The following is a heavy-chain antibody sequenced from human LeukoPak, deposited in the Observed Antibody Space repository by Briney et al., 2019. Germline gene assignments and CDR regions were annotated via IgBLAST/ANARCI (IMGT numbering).Heavy chain of an antibody. CDR1: GGSFSGYY. V-gene: IGHV4-34*01. Sequence: SETLSLTCAVYGGSFSGYYWSWIRQPPGKGLEWIGEINHSGSTNYNPSLKSRVTISVDTSKNQFSLKLSSVTAADTAVYYCARRMTTSDYWGQGTLDTVSS. D-gene: IGHD4-17*01. CDR3: ARRMTTSDY. CDR2: INHSGST. J-gene: IGHJ4*02.